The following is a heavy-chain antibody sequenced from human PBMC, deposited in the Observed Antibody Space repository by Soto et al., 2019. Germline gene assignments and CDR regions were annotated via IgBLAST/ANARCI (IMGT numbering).Heavy chain of an antibody. V-gene: IGHV3-23*01. Sequence: EVQLLESGGGLVQPGGSLRLSCAASGFTVSSYAMRWVRQAPGKGLEWVSTFTGSDSSTYYADSVKGRFTISRDNSKNTLYLQRNSLTAEDAVVYYCAKAVAEVHYCYGMDVWGQGTTVTVSS. CDR3: AKAVAEVHYCYGMDV. D-gene: IGHD6-19*01. CDR1: GFTVSSYA. CDR2: FTGSDSST. J-gene: IGHJ6*02.